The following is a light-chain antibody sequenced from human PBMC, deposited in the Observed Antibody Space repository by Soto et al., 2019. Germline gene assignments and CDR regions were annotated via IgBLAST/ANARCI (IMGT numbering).Light chain of an antibody. J-gene: IGKJ5*01. V-gene: IGKV3-15*01. CDR1: QSVSSN. CDR3: QQYNNWPPGIT. CDR2: GAS. Sequence: MTQSPSTLSASVGDRVTITCRASQSVSSNLAWYQQKPGQAPRLLIYGASTRATGIPARFSGSGSGTEFTLTISSLQSEDFAVYYCQQYNNWPPGITFGQGTRLEIK.